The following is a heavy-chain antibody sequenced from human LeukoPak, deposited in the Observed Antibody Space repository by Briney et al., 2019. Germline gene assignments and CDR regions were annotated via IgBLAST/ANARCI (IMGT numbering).Heavy chain of an antibody. D-gene: IGHD3-22*01. CDR3: ARHRVNSSGYYYYYYYYMDV. CDR1: GVSISSSNW. CDR2: INHSGST. V-gene: IGHV4-4*02. Sequence: KPSETLSLTCGVSGVSISSSNWWNWIRQPPGKGLEWIGEINHSGSTNYNPSLKSRVTISVDTFKNQFSLKLSSVTAADTAVYYCARHRVNSSGYYYYYYYYMDVWGKGTTVTISS. J-gene: IGHJ6*03.